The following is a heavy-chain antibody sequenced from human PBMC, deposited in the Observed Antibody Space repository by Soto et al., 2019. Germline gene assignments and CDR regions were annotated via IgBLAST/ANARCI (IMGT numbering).Heavy chain of an antibody. Sequence: GGSLRLSCAASGFTFSSYGMHWVRQAPGKGLEWVAVISYDGSNKYYADSVKGRFTISRDNSKNTLYLQMNSLRAEDTAVYYCAKEAPYDYVWGSYRSNFHYWGQGTLVTVSS. CDR3: AKEAPYDYVWGSYRSNFHY. V-gene: IGHV3-30*18. CDR2: ISYDGSNK. D-gene: IGHD3-16*02. J-gene: IGHJ4*02. CDR1: GFTFSSYG.